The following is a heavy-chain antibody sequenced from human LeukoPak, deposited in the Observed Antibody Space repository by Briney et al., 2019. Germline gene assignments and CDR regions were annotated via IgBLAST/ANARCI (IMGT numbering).Heavy chain of an antibody. CDR1: GGSISSGDYY. V-gene: IGHV4-30-4*01. Sequence: SQTLSLTCTVSGGSISSGDYYWSWIRQPPGKGLEWIGYIYYSGSTYYNPSLKSRVTISVDKSKNQFSLKLSSVTAADTAVYYCAREPGAWYSSSWYGRDNRFDPWGQGTLVTVSS. J-gene: IGHJ5*02. CDR3: AREPGAWYSSSWYGRDNRFDP. D-gene: IGHD6-13*01. CDR2: IYYSGST.